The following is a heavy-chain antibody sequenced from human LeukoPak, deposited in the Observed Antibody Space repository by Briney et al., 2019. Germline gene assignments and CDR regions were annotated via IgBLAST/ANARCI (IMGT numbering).Heavy chain of an antibody. V-gene: IGHV4-39*07. Sequence: PSETESLTCTVSGGSISSSSYYWGWIRQPPGKGLEWIGSIYYSGSTYYNPPLKSRVTISVDTYKNQFSLKLSSVTAADTAVYYCARDRGRGSGWSDAFDIWGQGTMVTVSS. D-gene: IGHD6-19*01. CDR2: IYYSGST. J-gene: IGHJ3*02. CDR3: ARDRGRGSGWSDAFDI. CDR1: GGSISSSSYY.